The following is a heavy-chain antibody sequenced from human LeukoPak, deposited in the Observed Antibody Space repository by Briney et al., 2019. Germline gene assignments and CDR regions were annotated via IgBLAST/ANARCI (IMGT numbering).Heavy chain of an antibody. J-gene: IGHJ4*02. CDR1: GGSISSYY. Sequence: ASETLSLTCTVSGGSISSYYWSWIRQPPGKGLEWIGYIYYSGSTNYNPSPKSRVTISVDKSKNQFSLKLSSVTAADTAVYYCARESGQIDYWGQGTLVTVSS. CDR2: IYYSGST. V-gene: IGHV4-59*12. CDR3: ARESGQIDY.